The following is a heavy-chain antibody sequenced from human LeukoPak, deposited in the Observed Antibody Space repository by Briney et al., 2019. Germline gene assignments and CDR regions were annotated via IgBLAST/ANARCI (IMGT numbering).Heavy chain of an antibody. CDR3: ARLRIAVAGTGGFDY. Sequence: GGSLTPSWAVSGFTFGSCGMHWVRQVPGKGLEWVGVIWYDGSNKYYADSVKGGFTISRDNSKNTLYLQMNSLRAEDTAVYYCARLRIAVAGTGGFDYWGQGTLVTVSS. V-gene: IGHV3-33*01. CDR1: GFTFGSCG. J-gene: IGHJ4*02. D-gene: IGHD6-19*01. CDR2: IWYDGSNK.